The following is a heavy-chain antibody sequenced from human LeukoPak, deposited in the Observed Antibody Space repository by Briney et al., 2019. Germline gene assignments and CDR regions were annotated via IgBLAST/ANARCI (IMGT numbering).Heavy chain of an antibody. V-gene: IGHV3-30*18. J-gene: IGHJ4*02. CDR3: AKDLYSGYDWGGVDY. Sequence: GGSLRLSCAASGFTFSSYGMHWVRQAPGKGLEWVAVISYDGINKYYADSVKGRFTISRDNSKNTLYLQMNSLRAEDTAVYYCAKDLYSGYDWGGVDYWGQGTLVTVSS. CDR1: GFTFSSYG. CDR2: ISYDGINK. D-gene: IGHD5-12*01.